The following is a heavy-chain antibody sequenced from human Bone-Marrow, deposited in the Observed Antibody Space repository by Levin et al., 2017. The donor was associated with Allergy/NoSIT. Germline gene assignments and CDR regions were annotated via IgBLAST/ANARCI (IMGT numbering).Heavy chain of an antibody. J-gene: IGHJ4*02. D-gene: IGHD3-16*02. V-gene: IGHV1-46*01. CDR2: INPSGGST. CDR3: AREPASRPLTRYDYVWGSYRNGFDY. Sequence: GESLKISCKASGYTFTSYYMHWVRQAPGQGLEWMGIINPSGGSTSYAQKFQGRVTMTRDTSTSTVYMELSSLRSEDTAVYYCAREPASRPLTRYDYVWGSYRNGFDYWGQGTLVTVSS. CDR1: GYTFTSYY.